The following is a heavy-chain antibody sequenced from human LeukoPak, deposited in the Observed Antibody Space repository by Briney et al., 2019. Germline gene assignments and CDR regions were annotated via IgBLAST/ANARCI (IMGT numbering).Heavy chain of an antibody. J-gene: IGHJ4*02. CDR3: ARGGARGYSGYDLDY. D-gene: IGHD5-12*01. Sequence: PSETLSLTCTVSGGSISSYYWSWIRQPPGKGLEWIGYIYYSGSTNYNPSLKSRVTISVDTSKNQFSLELSSVTAADTAVYYCARGGARGYSGYDLDYWGQGTLVTVSS. CDR2: IYYSGST. V-gene: IGHV4-59*01. CDR1: GGSISSYY.